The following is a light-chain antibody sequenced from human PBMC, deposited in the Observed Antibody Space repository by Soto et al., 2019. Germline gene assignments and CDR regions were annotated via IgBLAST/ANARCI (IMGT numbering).Light chain of an antibody. Sequence: DIQMTQSPSTLSASVGDRVTITCRASQSISSWLAWHQQKPGKAPRLLIYKASNLESGVASRFSGSGSGTVFTLTITSLQPDDSAIYYCQQYNDNWTFGQGTKVEIK. V-gene: IGKV1-5*03. J-gene: IGKJ1*01. CDR1: QSISSW. CDR2: KAS. CDR3: QQYNDNWT.